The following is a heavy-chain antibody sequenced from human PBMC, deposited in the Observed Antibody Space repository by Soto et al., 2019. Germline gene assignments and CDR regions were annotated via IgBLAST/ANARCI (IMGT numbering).Heavy chain of an antibody. CDR2: ISNDGRVQ. CDR3: ARDIWSGDYKWFDS. J-gene: IGHJ5*01. D-gene: IGHD3-3*01. Sequence: GGSLRLSCTSSTISINVHGIQWVRQAPAKGLEWLAFISNDGRVQYYADSVKGRFTISRDYSKNTVDLQMNSLRNEETAVYYCARDIWSGDYKWFDSWGPGTLVTVAS. V-gene: IGHV3-30*03. CDR1: TISINVHG.